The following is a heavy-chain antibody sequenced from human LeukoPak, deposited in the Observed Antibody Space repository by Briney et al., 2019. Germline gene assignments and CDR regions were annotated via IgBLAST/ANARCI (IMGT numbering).Heavy chain of an antibody. CDR1: GFTFSNYY. V-gene: IGHV3-21*01. J-gene: IGHJ6*02. Sequence: GGSLRLSCAASGFTFSNYYMNWVRQAPGKGLEWVSCISSSSTYIYYADSVKGRFTISRDNAKNSLYLQMNGLRAEDTAVHYCARVYGGLDVWGQGTTVTVSS. CDR2: ISSSSTYI. D-gene: IGHD4/OR15-4a*01. CDR3: ARVYGGLDV.